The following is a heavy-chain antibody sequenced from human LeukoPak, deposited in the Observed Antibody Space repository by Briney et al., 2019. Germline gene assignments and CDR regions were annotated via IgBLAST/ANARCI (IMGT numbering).Heavy chain of an antibody. CDR2: IYYSGST. V-gene: IGHV4-59*01. CDR3: ARLILYPLLVDGAFDI. CDR1: GGSISSYY. Sequence: SETLSLTCTVSGGSISSYYWSWIRQPPGKGLEWIGYIYYSGSTNYNPSLKSRVTISVDTSKNQFSLKLSSVTAADTAVYYCARLILYPLLVDGAFDIWGQGTMVTVSS. J-gene: IGHJ3*02. D-gene: IGHD2-2*01.